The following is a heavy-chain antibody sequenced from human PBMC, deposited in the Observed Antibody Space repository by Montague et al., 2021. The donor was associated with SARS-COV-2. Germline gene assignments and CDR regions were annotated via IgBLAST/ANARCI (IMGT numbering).Heavy chain of an antibody. Sequence: TLSLTCTVSGGSISSGGYYWSWIRQHPGKGLEWIGYIYCSGSTYYNPSLKSRVTISVDTSKNQFSLKMSSVTAADTAVYHCARSPEPMIILIITSLNWYFDLWGRGTLVTVSS. CDR2: IYCSGST. CDR1: GGSISSGGYY. D-gene: IGHD3-22*01. J-gene: IGHJ2*01. V-gene: IGHV4-31*03. CDR3: ARSPEPMIILIITSLNWYFDL.